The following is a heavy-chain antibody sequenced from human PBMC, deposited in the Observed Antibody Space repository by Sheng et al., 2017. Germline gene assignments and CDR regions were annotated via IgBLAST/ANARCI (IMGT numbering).Heavy chain of an antibody. CDR1: GLTFSNYA. V-gene: IGHV3-23*01. CDR3: GGRAW. Sequence: EVQLLQSGGALIQPGGSLRLSCEASGLTFSNYALSWVRQAPGKGLEWVSAINGGGNSTYYTDSVKGRFTISIDNSKNTLYLQMNSLRVEDTALYYCGGRAWWGQGTLVTVSS. J-gene: IGHJ4*02. CDR2: INGGGNST. D-gene: IGHD1-26*01.